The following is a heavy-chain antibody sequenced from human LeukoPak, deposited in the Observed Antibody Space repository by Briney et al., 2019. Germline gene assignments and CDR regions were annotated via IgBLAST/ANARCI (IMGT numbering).Heavy chain of an antibody. CDR3: AKYTSGTSYRGLDQ. D-gene: IGHD3-10*01. Sequence: GGSLRLSCGASGLTVSSYGMSWVRQAPGKGLEWVSTIIGSAVNTYYAGSVKGRFTISRDDSKNTVYLQMNSLRAEDTAVYSCAKYTSGTSYRGLDQWGQGTLVTVSS. CDR1: GLTVSSYG. V-gene: IGHV3-23*01. J-gene: IGHJ4*02. CDR2: IIGSAVNT.